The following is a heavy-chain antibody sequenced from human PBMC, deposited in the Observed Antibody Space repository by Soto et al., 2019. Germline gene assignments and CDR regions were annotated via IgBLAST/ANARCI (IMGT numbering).Heavy chain of an antibody. CDR1: GFTFSSYS. J-gene: IGHJ4*02. V-gene: IGHV3-21*01. CDR2: ISSSSSYI. D-gene: IGHD3-3*01. Sequence: EVQLVESGGGLVKPGGSLRLSCAASGFTFSSYSMNWVRQAPGKGLEWVSSISSSSSYIYYADSVKGRFTISRDNAKNSLYLQMNSLRDADTAVYYCARDDDFWGGYRFDYRGQGTLVAVSS. CDR3: ARDDDFWGGYRFDY.